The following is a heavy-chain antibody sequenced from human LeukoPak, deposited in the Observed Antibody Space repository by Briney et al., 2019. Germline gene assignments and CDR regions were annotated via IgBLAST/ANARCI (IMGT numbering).Heavy chain of an antibody. CDR3: ARDSGLEGATDWDYYYYYYYMDV. D-gene: IGHD1-26*01. CDR2: FHPEDGET. Sequence: ASVKVSCKVSGYTVTELSMHWVRQSPGKGLEWMGGFHPEDGETIYAQKFQGRVTMTEDTSTDTAYMELSRLRSDDTAVYYCARDSGLEGATDWDYYYYYYYMDVWGKGTTVTVSS. J-gene: IGHJ6*03. V-gene: IGHV1-24*01. CDR1: GYTVTELS.